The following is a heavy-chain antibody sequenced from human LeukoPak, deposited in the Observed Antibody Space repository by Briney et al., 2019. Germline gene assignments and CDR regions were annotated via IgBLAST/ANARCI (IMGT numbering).Heavy chain of an antibody. V-gene: IGHV3-21*01. D-gene: IGHD4-23*01. CDR1: GFTFSSYA. J-gene: IGHJ4*02. Sequence: GGSLRLSCAASGFTFSSYAMSWVRQAPGKGLEWVSSISSSSRYIYYADSVKGRFTISRDNAKNSLYLQMNSLRAEDTAVYYCARDKYGGPGGFFDYWGQGTLVTVSS. CDR3: ARDKYGGPGGFFDY. CDR2: ISSSSRYI.